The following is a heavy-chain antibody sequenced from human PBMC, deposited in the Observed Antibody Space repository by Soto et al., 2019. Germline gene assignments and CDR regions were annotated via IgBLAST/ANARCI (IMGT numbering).Heavy chain of an antibody. CDR2: INPNRGGA. CDR1: GYTFIGYY. CDR3: ARSGGGYDLGDY. J-gene: IGHJ4*02. Sequence: QVQLVQSGAEVKKPGASVKVSCKASGYTFIGYYIHWVRQAPGQGLEWMGWINPNRGGAKYSQKFQAWVTMTGATSISTAYMELSRLKSDDTAVYYCARSGGGYDLGDYWGPGTLVTVSS. D-gene: IGHD5-12*01. V-gene: IGHV1-2*04.